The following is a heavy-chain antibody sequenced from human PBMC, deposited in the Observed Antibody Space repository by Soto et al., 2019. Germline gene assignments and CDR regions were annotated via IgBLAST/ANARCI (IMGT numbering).Heavy chain of an antibody. CDR1: GYSFASYA. V-gene: IGHV1-69*13. CDR3: AREKSIAARLFDY. D-gene: IGHD6-6*01. Sequence: SVKVSCKASGYSFASYAVSWMRQATGQGLEWMGWISAYNGTANYAQKFQGRVTITADESTSTAYMELSSLRSEDTAVYYCAREKSIAARLFDYWGQGTLVTVSS. CDR2: ISAYNGTA. J-gene: IGHJ4*02.